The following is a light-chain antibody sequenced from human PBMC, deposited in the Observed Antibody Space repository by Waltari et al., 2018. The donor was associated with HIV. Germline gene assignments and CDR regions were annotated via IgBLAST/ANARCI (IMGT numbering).Light chain of an antibody. J-gene: IGLJ2*01. V-gene: IGLV1-44*01. CDR3: AAWDDSLNGVL. CDR2: SNS. Sequence: QSVLTQPPSASGTPGQRVTISCSGSSSNIGSNTVDWYQHLPGMAPKLLISSNSQRPSGVPDRVSGSRSGTSASLAISGLQSEDEADYYCAAWDDSLNGVLFGGGTKLTVL. CDR1: SSNIGSNT.